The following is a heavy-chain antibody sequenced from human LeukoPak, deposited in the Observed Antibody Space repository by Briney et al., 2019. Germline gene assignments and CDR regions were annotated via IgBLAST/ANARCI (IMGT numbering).Heavy chain of an antibody. CDR2: IYPGDSDT. Sequence: GESLKISCKGSGYSFTSYWIGWVRQMPGKGLEWMGIIYPGDSDTRYSPSFQGQVTISADKSISTAYLQWSSLKASDTAMYYCARRAYDFWSGLYYFDYWGQGTLVTVSS. J-gene: IGHJ4*02. V-gene: IGHV5-51*01. D-gene: IGHD3-3*01. CDR3: ARRAYDFWSGLYYFDY. CDR1: GYSFTSYW.